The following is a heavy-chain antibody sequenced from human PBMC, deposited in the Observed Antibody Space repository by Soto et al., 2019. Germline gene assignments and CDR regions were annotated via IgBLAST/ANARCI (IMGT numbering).Heavy chain of an antibody. CDR2: INPNSGGT. J-gene: IGHJ4*02. D-gene: IGHD3-22*01. Sequence: ASVKVSCKASGYTFTGYYMHWVRQAPGQGLEWMGWINPNSGGTNYAQKFQGRVTMTRDTSISTAYMELSRLRSDDTAVYYRAWGHLGYYYDSSGYYRDYWGQGTLVTVSS. CDR1: GYTFTGYY. V-gene: IGHV1-2*02. CDR3: AWGHLGYYYDSSGYYRDY.